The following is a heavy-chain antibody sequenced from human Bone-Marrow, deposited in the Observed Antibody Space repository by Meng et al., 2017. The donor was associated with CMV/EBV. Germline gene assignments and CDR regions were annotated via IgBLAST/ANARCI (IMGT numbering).Heavy chain of an antibody. CDR3: ASRYCSSTSCYRPYYFDH. CDR2: IKQDGSEK. V-gene: IGHV3-7*01. Sequence: GGSLRLSCAASGFTFSSYWMSWVRQAPGKGLEWVANIKQDGSEKYYVDSVKGRFTISRDNAKNSLYLQMNSLRAEDTAVYYCASRYCSSTSCYRPYYFDHWGQGTLVTVSS. J-gene: IGHJ4*02. CDR1: GFTFSSYW. D-gene: IGHD2-2*01.